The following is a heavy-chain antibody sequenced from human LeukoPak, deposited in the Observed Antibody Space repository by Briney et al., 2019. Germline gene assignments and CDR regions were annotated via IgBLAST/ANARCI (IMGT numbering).Heavy chain of an antibody. CDR1: GFDFGRFA. Sequence: GGSLRLSCAASGFDFGRFAMFWLRQAPGKGLEYLSAISSNGVSTYYADSVKGRFTISRDTSKNTLFLQMNSLRAEDTAVYYCAKDGQEIGSPDYFDYWGQGTLVTVSS. J-gene: IGHJ4*02. CDR2: ISSNGVST. V-gene: IGHV3-64*02. D-gene: IGHD2/OR15-2a*01. CDR3: AKDGQEIGSPDYFDY.